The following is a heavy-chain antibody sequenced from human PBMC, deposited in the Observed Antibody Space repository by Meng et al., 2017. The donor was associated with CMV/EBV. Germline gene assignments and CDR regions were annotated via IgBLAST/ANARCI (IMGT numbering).Heavy chain of an antibody. CDR1: GITFSDFL. V-gene: IGHV3-7*01. D-gene: IGHD3-16*01. Sequence: GESLKISCTVSGITFSDFLMGWFRQAPGKGLAWVANIGQDGSDKNYVDSVKGRLTISGDNAKNSLYLQMNSLRVEDTAVYYCAAGFWGAWGQGTTVTVSS. CDR3: AAGFWGA. J-gene: IGHJ6*02. CDR2: IGQDGSDK.